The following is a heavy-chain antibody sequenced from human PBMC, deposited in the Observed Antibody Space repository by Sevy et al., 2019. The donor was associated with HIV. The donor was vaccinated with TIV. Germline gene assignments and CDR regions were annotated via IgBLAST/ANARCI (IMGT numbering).Heavy chain of an antibody. CDR1: GGSISSGGYY. Sequence: SETLSLTCTVSGGSISSGGYYWSWIRQHPGKGLEWIGYIYYSGSTYYHPSLKSRVTISVDTSKNQFSLKLSSVTAADTAVYYCARAKITMVRGVAFDYWGQGTLVTVSS. J-gene: IGHJ4*02. CDR3: ARAKITMVRGVAFDY. CDR2: IYYSGST. V-gene: IGHV4-31*03. D-gene: IGHD3-10*01.